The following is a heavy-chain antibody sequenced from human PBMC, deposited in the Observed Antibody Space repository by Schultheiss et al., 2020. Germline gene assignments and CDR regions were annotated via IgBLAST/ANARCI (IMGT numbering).Heavy chain of an antibody. Sequence: GGSLRLSCAASGFTFSSYAMHWVRQAPGKGLEWVSGISWNSGSIGYADSVKGRFTISRDNAKNSLYLQMNSLRAEDTALYYCARDLHRMTTVKPRDYYYGMDVWGQGTTVTVSS. CDR1: GFTFSSYA. CDR3: ARDLHRMTTVKPRDYYYGMDV. D-gene: IGHD4-11*01. CDR2: ISWNSGSI. V-gene: IGHV3-9*01. J-gene: IGHJ6*02.